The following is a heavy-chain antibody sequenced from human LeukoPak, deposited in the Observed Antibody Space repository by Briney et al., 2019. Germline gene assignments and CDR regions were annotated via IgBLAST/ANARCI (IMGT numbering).Heavy chain of an antibody. D-gene: IGHD3-10*01. CDR1: GGSISSSSYY. V-gene: IGHV4-39*07. CDR2: IYYSGST. Sequence: SETLSLTCTVSGGSISSSSYYWGWIRQPPGKGLEWIGSIYYSGSTYYNPSLKSRVTISVDTSKNQFSLKLSSVTAADTAVYYCARVRGSGSPRVDYWGQGTLVTVSS. CDR3: ARVRGSGSPRVDY. J-gene: IGHJ4*02.